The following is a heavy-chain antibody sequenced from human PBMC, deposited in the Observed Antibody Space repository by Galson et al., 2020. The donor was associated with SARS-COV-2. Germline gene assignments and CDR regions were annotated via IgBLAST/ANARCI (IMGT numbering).Heavy chain of an antibody. Sequence: SETLSLTCAVYGGSFSSYYWNWIRQPPGKGLEWIGEINHRGSTNYNPSLKSRVFMSVDTSKNQFSLKLRSVTAADTAVYYCARGGSRPTMVLDYYYFYMDVWGKGTTVTASS. CDR3: ARGGSRPTMVLDYYYFYMDV. J-gene: IGHJ6*03. V-gene: IGHV4-34*01. D-gene: IGHD3-10*01. CDR1: GGSFSSYY. CDR2: INHRGST.